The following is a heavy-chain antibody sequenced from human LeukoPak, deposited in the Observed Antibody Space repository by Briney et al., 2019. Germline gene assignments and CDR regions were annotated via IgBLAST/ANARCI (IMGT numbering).Heavy chain of an antibody. CDR3: ATDPTYDNSGFPFDY. J-gene: IGHJ4*02. V-gene: IGHV4-39*01. Sequence: PSETLPLTCMLPGGSISNGSFYCGSVRQPPGKGLGWLGSIYYGRNTYYKPSLKSRVTISVDTSKNQFSLKLNSVTAADTAVYYCATDPTYDNSGFPFDYWGQGTLVTVSS. CDR1: GGSISNGSFY. D-gene: IGHD3-22*01. CDR2: IYYGRNT.